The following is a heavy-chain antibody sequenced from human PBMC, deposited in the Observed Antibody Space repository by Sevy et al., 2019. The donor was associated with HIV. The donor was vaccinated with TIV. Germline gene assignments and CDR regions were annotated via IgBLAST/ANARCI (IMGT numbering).Heavy chain of an antibody. CDR3: AGENAWGRGYS. D-gene: IGHD1-26*01. CDR1: GGSITSLY. J-gene: IGHJ4*02. CDR2: INYNGHI. V-gene: IGHV4-59*08. Sequence: SETLSLTCTVSGGSITSLYWNWIRQPPGKGLEWIGNINYNGHINYNPSLKSRVTLSLDTSKNQFSLRLSSVTAADTAMYYCAGENAWGRGYSWGQGTLVTVSS.